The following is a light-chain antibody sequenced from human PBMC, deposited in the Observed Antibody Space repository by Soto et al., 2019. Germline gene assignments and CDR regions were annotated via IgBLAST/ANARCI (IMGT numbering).Light chain of an antibody. CDR1: QSVSSSY. Sequence: EIVLTQSPGTLSLSPGERATLSCRASQSVSSSYLAWYQQKPGQAPRLLIYGASSRATGIPDRFSGSGSGTAFPLTISRLEHEDFAVYYCQQYGSSPTWTFGQGTQVHIK. V-gene: IGKV3-20*01. CDR2: GAS. J-gene: IGKJ1*01. CDR3: QQYGSSPTWT.